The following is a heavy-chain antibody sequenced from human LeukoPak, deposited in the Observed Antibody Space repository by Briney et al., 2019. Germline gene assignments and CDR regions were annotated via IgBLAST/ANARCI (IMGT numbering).Heavy chain of an antibody. CDR2: INPSGGST. V-gene: IGHV1-46*01. D-gene: IGHD6-13*01. J-gene: IGHJ4*02. Sequence: ASVKVSCKASGYTFTSYYMHWVRQAPGQGLEWMGIINPSGGSTSYAQKFQGRVTMTRDMSTSTVYMELSSLRSEDTAVYYCARVSEQQLVDYWGQGALVTVSS. CDR1: GYTFTSYY. CDR3: ARVSEQQLVDY.